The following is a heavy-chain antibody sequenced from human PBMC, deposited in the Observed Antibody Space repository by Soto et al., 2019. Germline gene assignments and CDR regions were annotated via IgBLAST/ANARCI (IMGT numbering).Heavy chain of an antibody. CDR1: SASISSSSYT. Sequence: QLQLQESGPGLVKPSETLSLTCTVSSASISSSSYTWGWIRQPPGKGLEWIGSIYYSGTTYYNPSVNSRVTVAVDTSNNQFSLKVTSVTAADTAVYYCARLHGYCISSSCHGHYAMDVWGQGTTVTVSS. CDR2: IYYSGTT. CDR3: ARLHGYCISSSCHGHYAMDV. V-gene: IGHV4-39*01. J-gene: IGHJ6*02. D-gene: IGHD2-2*01.